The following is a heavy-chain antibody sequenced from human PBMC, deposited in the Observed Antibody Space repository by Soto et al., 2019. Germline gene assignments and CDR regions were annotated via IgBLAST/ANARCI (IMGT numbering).Heavy chain of an antibody. D-gene: IGHD3-10*01. CDR3: AKDGDLYSGYFDY. Sequence: EVQLLESGGGLVQPGGSLRLSCAASGFIFNSYAMSWVHQASGKGLEWVSTLTSTGGTYYADSVKGRFPISRDNSKNTLYLQMNNLRAEDTAVYYCAKDGDLYSGYFDYWGQGTLVTVSS. CDR2: LTSTGGT. J-gene: IGHJ4*02. CDR1: GFIFNSYA. V-gene: IGHV3-23*01.